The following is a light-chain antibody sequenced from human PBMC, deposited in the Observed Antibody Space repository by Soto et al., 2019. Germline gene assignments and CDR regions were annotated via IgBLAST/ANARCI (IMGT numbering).Light chain of an antibody. J-gene: IGLJ3*02. CDR1: MRDVGAYNL. CDR2: EVR. Sequence: QSALTQPASVSGSAGQSITISCSGTMRDVGAYNLVSWYQQHPGTAPKLIIYEVRNRPSGISSRFSGSRSGNTTSLTISGLQSEDGGDYYSSAYTARSTLVFGGGTNPPVL. CDR3: SAYTARSTLV. V-gene: IGLV2-14*01.